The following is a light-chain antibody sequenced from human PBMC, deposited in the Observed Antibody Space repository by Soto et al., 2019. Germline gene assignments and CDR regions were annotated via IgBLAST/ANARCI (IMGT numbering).Light chain of an antibody. V-gene: IGKV1-5*01. CDR3: QEYKSYSRR. J-gene: IGKJ1*01. Sequence: DIQMTQSPSTLSASVGDRVTITCRASQSIGRWLAWYQQKPGKAPKRLIYDASSLESGVPSRFSSSGSGKEFITTISSLKPDDFATYYCQEYKSYSRRFGQGTKVDIK. CDR1: QSIGRW. CDR2: DAS.